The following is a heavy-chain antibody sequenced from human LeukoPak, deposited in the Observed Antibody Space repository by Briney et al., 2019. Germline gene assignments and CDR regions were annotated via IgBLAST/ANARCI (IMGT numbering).Heavy chain of an antibody. V-gene: IGHV1-18*01. CDR2: IRTYDDNA. CDR1: GYTFTSYG. J-gene: IGHJ6*03. D-gene: IGHD6-19*01. CDR3: ARGYSSGWQGVDYMDV. Sequence: ASVKVSCKASGYTFTSYGIIWVRQAPGQGLEWMGGIRTYDDNANYAERLQGRVTITRNTSISTAYMELSSLRSEDTAVYYCARGYSSGWQGVDYMDVWGKGTTVTVSS.